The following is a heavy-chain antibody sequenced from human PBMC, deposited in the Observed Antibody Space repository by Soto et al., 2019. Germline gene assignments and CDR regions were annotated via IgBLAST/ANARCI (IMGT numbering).Heavy chain of an antibody. D-gene: IGHD6-13*01. CDR2: ISHDGGAT. CDR1: GFTFSTSG. V-gene: IGHV3-30*18. Sequence: QVQLVESGGGVVQSGRSLRLSCAASGFTFSTSGMHWIRQAPGKGLEWVAMISHDGGATYYVDSVKGRFTISRDTDKKTLHLQMDSLIPEDTATYYCAKEWGSSGWYIWFDPWGQGTLVTVS. CDR3: AKEWGSSGWYIWFDP. J-gene: IGHJ5*02.